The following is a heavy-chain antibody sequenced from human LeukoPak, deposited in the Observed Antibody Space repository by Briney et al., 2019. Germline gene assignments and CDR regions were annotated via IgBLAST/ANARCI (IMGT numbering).Heavy chain of an antibody. Sequence: GGSLRLSCAASGFTFSSYSMNWVRQAPGKGLEWVSSISSSSSYIYYAESVKGRFTISRDNGQNTLYLQMNSLRAEDTAVYYCAREGRGYSYAFEYWGQGTLVTVSS. CDR2: ISSSSSYI. CDR3: AREGRGYSYAFEY. J-gene: IGHJ4*02. CDR1: GFTFSSYS. V-gene: IGHV3-21*01. D-gene: IGHD5-18*01.